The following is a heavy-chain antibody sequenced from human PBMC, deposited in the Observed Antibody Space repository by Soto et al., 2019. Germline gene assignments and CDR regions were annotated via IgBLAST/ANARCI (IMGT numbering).Heavy chain of an antibody. CDR1: GYTFSSYS. Sequence: ASVKVSCKTSGYTFSSYSINWVRQAPGQGLEWMAWISTYSGNTHYAERVQGRVTVTLDKSARTAFMEMRGLTSDDTAVYFCARDNGYYDLWGQGTLVTVSS. CDR2: ISTYSGNT. V-gene: IGHV1-18*04. J-gene: IGHJ4*02. CDR3: ARDNGYYDL.